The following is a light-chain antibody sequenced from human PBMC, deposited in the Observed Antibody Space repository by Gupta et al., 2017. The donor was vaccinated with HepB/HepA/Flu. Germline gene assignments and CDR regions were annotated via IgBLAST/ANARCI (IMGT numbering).Light chain of an antibody. V-gene: IGKV3-11*01. CDR2: DAS. CDR1: QSVGSS. J-gene: IGKJ3*01. Sequence: DIVLTQSPATLSLSPGERATLSCRASQSVGSSLAWYQQKPGQAPRLLIYDASNRATGIPARFSGSGSGTDFTLTISSLEPEDFGVYFCQQRGNWPTFGPGTTVDI. CDR3: QQRGNWPT.